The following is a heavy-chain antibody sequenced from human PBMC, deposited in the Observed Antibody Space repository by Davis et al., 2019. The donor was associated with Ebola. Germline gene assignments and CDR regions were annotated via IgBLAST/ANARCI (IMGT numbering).Heavy chain of an antibody. D-gene: IGHD4-23*01. J-gene: IGHJ3*02. CDR2: INHSGST. V-gene: IGHV4-34*01. Sequence: PSETLSLTCAVYGGSFSSGDYYWSWIRQPPGKGLEWIGKINHSGSTNYNPSLKSRVTISVDTSKNQFSLKLSSVTAADTAVYYCARGRGTVVTPLAFDIWGQGTMVTVSS. CDR3: ARGRGTVVTPLAFDI. CDR1: GGSFSSGDYY.